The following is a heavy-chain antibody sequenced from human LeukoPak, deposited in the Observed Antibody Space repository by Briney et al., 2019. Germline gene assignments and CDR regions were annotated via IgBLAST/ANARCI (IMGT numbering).Heavy chain of an antibody. J-gene: IGHJ4*02. CDR1: GGSFSGYY. D-gene: IGHD6-19*01. Sequence: SETLSLTCAVYGGSFSGYYWSWIRQPPGKELEWIGEINHSGSTNYNPSLKSRVTISVDTSKNQFSLKLSSVTAADTAVYYCARGHSSGRGYFDYWGQGTLVTVSS. CDR3: ARGHSSGRGYFDY. V-gene: IGHV4-34*01. CDR2: INHSGST.